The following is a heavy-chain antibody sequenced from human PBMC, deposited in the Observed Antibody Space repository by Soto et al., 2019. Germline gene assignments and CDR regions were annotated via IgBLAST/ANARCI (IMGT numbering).Heavy chain of an antibody. CDR3: ATDGSPRYYFDY. CDR1: GFTFSSTA. V-gene: IGHV3-30*04. CDR2: ISYHGRNI. Sequence: PGGSLRLSCAASGFTFSSTAMHWVRQAPGKGLEWVSLISYHGRNIFYAKSVKGRFTISRDNSKNTLYLHMNSLRNEDTAVYFCATDGSPRYYFDYWGQGTLVTVSS. J-gene: IGHJ4*02.